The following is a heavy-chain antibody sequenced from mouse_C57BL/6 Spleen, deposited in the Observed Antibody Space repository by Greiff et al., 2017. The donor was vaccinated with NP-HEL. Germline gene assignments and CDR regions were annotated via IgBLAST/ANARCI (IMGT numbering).Heavy chain of an antibody. CDR1: GFNIKDDY. CDR3: THYYGSSYGWYFDV. J-gene: IGHJ1*03. V-gene: IGHV14-4*01. Sequence: EVQLQQSGAELVRPGASVKLSCTASGFNIKDDYMHWVKQRPEQGLEWIGWIDPENGDTEYASKFQGKATITADTSSNTAYLQLSSLTSEDTAVYYCTHYYGSSYGWYFDVWGTGTTVTVSS. D-gene: IGHD1-1*01. CDR2: IDPENGDT.